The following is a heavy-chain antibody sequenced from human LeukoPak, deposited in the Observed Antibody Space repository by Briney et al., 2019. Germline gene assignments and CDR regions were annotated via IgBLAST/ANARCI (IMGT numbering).Heavy chain of an antibody. Sequence: GGSLRLSCAASGFSISNSAMSWVRQAPGKGLEWVSLIIASSGSTFYADSVEGRFTISRDNSKNTLFLQTTSLRAEDTAVYYCAKGAYDYIEMGYFDYWGQGTLVTVSS. CDR2: IIASSGST. CDR3: AKGAYDYIEMGYFDY. J-gene: IGHJ4*02. D-gene: IGHD5-12*01. V-gene: IGHV3-23*01. CDR1: GFSISNSA.